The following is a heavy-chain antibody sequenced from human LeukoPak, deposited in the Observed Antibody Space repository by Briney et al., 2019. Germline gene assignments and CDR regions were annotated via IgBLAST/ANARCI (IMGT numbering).Heavy chain of an antibody. CDR2: ISAYNGNT. CDR3: ARDFGAAVAALFDY. J-gene: IGHJ4*02. Sequence: ASVKVSCKVSGYTFTSYGISWVRQAPGQGLEWMGWISAYNGNTNYAQKLQGRVTMTTDTSTSTAYMELRSLRSDDTAVYYCARDFGAAVAALFDYWGQGTLVTVSS. V-gene: IGHV1-18*01. CDR1: GYTFTSYG. D-gene: IGHD6-19*01.